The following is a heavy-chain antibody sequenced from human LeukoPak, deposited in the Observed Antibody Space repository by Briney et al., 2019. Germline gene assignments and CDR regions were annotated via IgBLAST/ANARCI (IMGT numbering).Heavy chain of an antibody. J-gene: IGHJ6*03. CDR2: TYYRSKWDN. V-gene: IGHV6-1*01. CDR3: ARGRVTTIVNSYYYYIDV. CDR1: GDSVSRNSAA. Sequence: SQTLSLTCAISGDSVSRNSAAWTWIRQSPSRGLELLGRTYYRSKWDNDYAVSVKSRITINPDTSKNQFSLQLNSVTPEDTAVYYCARGRVTTIVNSYYYYIDVWGKGTTVTVSS. D-gene: IGHD4-17*01.